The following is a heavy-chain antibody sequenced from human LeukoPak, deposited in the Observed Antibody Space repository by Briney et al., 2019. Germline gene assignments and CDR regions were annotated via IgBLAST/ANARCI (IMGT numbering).Heavy chain of an antibody. CDR3: VKGLYTIDY. CDR1: GFTFSNFA. V-gene: IGHV3-23*01. D-gene: IGHD2-2*02. Sequence: GGTLRLSCAASGFTFSNFAMNWVRQAPGKGLEWVSAISAGGTFYADFVKGRFTISRDNSKNTLYLQMNSLRVDDTAVYYCVKGLYTIDYWGQGTLVTVSS. J-gene: IGHJ4*02. CDR2: ISAGGT.